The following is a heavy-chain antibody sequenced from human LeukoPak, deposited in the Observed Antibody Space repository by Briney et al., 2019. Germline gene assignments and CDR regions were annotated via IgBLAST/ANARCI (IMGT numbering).Heavy chain of an antibody. V-gene: IGHV1-2*02. D-gene: IGHD5-12*01. CDR1: GYTFTCYY. CDR2: LNPDNGGT. CDR3: ARDPSNSGYDYLYYFDY. J-gene: IGHJ4*02. Sequence: GASVQVSSKASGYTFTCYYMHWVRPAPRQGLEWMGWLNPDNGGTNYSQKFQGRVTMSRDMSISTAYMELSRLRSDDTAVYYCARDPSNSGYDYLYYFDYWGQGTLVTVSS.